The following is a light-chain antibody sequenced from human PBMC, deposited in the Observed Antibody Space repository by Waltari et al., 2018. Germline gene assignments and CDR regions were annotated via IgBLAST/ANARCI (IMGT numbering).Light chain of an antibody. CDR2: KAS. J-gene: IGKJ2*01. CDR1: QSISSW. Sequence: DVQMTQSPSTLSASVGDTVTITCRASQSISSWLAWYQQKAGKAPTLLIYKASTLESGGPSRFSGSGSGTEFTLTISSLQPDDLATYYCQQYNTYYTFGQGTILEIK. CDR3: QQYNTYYT. V-gene: IGKV1-5*03.